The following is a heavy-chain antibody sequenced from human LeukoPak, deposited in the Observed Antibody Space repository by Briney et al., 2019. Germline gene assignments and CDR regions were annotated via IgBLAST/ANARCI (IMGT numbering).Heavy chain of an antibody. V-gene: IGHV4-39*01. D-gene: IGHD5-12*01. CDR3: ARGRGSRYDPRSYYYGMDV. J-gene: IGHJ6*02. CDR2: IYYSGST. CDR1: GGSISSSSYY. Sequence: SETLSLTCTVSGGSISSSSYYWGWIRQPPGKGLEWIGSIYYSGSTYYNPSLKSRVTISVDTSKNQFSLKLSSVTAADTAVYYCARGRGSRYDPRSYYYGMDVWGQGTTVTVSS.